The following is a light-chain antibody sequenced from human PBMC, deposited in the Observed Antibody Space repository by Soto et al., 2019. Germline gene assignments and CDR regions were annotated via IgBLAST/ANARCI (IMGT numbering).Light chain of an antibody. J-gene: IGKJ2*01. CDR2: KVS. CDR3: MQATHCPFT. Sequence: DVVLTQSPLSLPVTLGQPASISCRSGQSLVYTDGNTHLTWFQQRPGQSLRRLIYKVSNRDSGVPDRFSGSGSGTDFTLKISRVEADDVAVYYCMQATHCPFTFGQGTKLEIK. CDR1: QSLVYTDGNTH. V-gene: IGKV2-30*01.